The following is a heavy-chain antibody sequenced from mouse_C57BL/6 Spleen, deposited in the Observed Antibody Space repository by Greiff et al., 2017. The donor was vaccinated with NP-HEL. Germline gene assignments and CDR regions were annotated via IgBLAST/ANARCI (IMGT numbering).Heavy chain of an antibody. D-gene: IGHD1-1*01. CDR1: GFNIKDYY. V-gene: IGHV14-1*01. CDR3: TTHYYGSRRFAY. Sequence: EVQLQQSGAELVRPGASVKLSCTASGFNIKDYYMHWVKQRPEQGLEWIGRIDPEDGDTEYAPKFQGKATMTADTSSNTAYLQRSSLTSEDTAVYYCTTHYYGSRRFAYWGQGTLVTVSA. J-gene: IGHJ3*01. CDR2: IDPEDGDT.